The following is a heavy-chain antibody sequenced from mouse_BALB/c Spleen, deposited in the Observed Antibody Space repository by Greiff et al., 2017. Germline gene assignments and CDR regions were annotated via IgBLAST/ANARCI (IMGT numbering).Heavy chain of an antibody. CDR2: ISSGSSTI. J-gene: IGHJ2*01. D-gene: IGHD2-1*01. Sequence: EVKLVESGGGLVQPGGSRKLSCAASGFTFSSFGMHWVRQAPEKGLEWVAYISSGSSTIYYADTVKGRFTISRDNPKNTLFLQMTSIRSEETAMYYCANGNYFDYWGQGTTLTVSS. CDR1: GFTFSSFG. V-gene: IGHV5-17*02. CDR3: ANGNYFDY.